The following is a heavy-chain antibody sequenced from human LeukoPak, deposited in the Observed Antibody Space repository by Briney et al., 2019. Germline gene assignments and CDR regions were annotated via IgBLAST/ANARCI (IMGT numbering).Heavy chain of an antibody. CDR2: ISYSGYT. J-gene: IGHJ4*02. CDR3: ARGRNDNGGMFFDS. CDR1: GGSIRTYY. V-gene: IGHV4-59*01. Sequence: SETLSPTCTVSGGSIRTYYWNWIRQAPGKALEWISFISYSGYTSYSPSLKRRVAISVDTFKSRFSLRLSSMTAADTAIYYCARGRNDNGGMFFDSWARGILVGVSS. D-gene: IGHD4-23*01.